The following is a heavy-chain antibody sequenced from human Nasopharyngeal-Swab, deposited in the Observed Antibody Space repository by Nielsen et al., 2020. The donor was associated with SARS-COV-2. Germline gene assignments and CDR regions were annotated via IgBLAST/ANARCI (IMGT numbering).Heavy chain of an antibody. CDR2: ISGSGGST. V-gene: IGHV3-23*01. CDR3: ANDGGSYPPSDY. CDR1: GFTFSSYA. Sequence: GGPLRLSFAASGFTFSSYAMSWVRQAPGKGLEWVSAISGSGGSTYYADSVKGRFTISRDNSKNTLYLQMNSLRAEDTAVYYCANDGGSYPPSDYWGQGTLVTVSS. J-gene: IGHJ4*02. D-gene: IGHD1-26*01.